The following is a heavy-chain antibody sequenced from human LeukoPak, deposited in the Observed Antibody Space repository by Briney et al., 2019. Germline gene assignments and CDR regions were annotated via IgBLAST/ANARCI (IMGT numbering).Heavy chain of an antibody. D-gene: IGHD2-2*01. CDR2: IYTSGST. V-gene: IGHV4-61*02. Sequence: SETLSLTCTASGGSISSGSYYWSWIRQPAGKGLEWIGRIYTSGSTNYNPSLKSRVTISVDTSKNQFSLKLSSVTAADTAVYYCARSFPYCSSTSCYPDYWGQGTLVTVSS. CDR1: GGSISSGSYY. J-gene: IGHJ4*02. CDR3: ARSFPYCSSTSCYPDY.